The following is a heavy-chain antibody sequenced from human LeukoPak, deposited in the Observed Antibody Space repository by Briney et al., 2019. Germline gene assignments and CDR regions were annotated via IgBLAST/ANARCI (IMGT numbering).Heavy chain of an antibody. CDR2: INPNSGGT. CDR1: GYPFTSYG. Sequence: GASVKVSCKASGYPFTSYGLNWVRQAPGQGLEWMGWINPNSGGTNYAQKFQDWVSMTRDTSISTAYMELSRLRSDDTAVYYCARSDPGGWQPFDYWGRGTLVTVSS. V-gene: IGHV1-2*04. J-gene: IGHJ4*02. D-gene: IGHD4-23*01. CDR3: ARSDPGGWQPFDY.